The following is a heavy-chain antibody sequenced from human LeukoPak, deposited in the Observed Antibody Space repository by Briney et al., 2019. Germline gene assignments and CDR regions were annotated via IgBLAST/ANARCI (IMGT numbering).Heavy chain of an antibody. CDR3: ERGLRGLTPGGNDY. Sequence: GASVKVSCKASGYTFTGYYMHWVRQAPGQGLEWMGWINPNSGGTNYAQKFQGRVTMTRDTSISTAYMELSRLRSDDTAVYYCERGLRGLTPGGNDYWGQGTLVTVSS. CDR1: GYTFTGYY. J-gene: IGHJ4*02. CDR2: INPNSGGT. D-gene: IGHD4-23*01. V-gene: IGHV1-2*02.